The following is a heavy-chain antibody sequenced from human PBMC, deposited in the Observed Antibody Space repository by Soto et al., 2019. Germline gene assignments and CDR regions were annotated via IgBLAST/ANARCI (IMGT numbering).Heavy chain of an antibody. Sequence: HPXGSLRLSCSASGVTFSTYALSWVRQAPGKGLEWVSAISANGQGIYYADSVRGRFTISRDNSMNTIFLHMDSLRAEDTAVYYCAKDRNYPRDQFHYWGQGTLVTVSS. CDR1: GVTFSTYA. D-gene: IGHD1-7*01. CDR2: ISANGQGI. CDR3: AKDRNYPRDQFHY. V-gene: IGHV3-23*01. J-gene: IGHJ4*02.